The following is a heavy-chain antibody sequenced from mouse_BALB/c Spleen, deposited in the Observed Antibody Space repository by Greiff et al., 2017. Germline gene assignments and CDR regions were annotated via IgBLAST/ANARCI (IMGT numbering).Heavy chain of an antibody. Sequence: QVQLQQPGAELVRPGASVKLSCKASGYTFTSYWINWVKQRPGQGLEWIGNIYPSDSYTNYNQKFKDKATLTVDKSSSTAYMQLSSPTSEDSAVYYCTRSAYYYGSSLYYFDYWGQGTTLTVSS. V-gene: IGHV1-69*02. CDR2: IYPSDSYT. CDR3: TRSAYYYGSSLYYFDY. D-gene: IGHD1-1*01. CDR1: GYTFTSYW. J-gene: IGHJ2*01.